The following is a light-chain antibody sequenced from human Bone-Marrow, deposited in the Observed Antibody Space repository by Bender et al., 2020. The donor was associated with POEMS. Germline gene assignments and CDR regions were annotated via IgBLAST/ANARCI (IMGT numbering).Light chain of an antibody. V-gene: IGLV1-44*01. Sequence: QSVLTQPPSASGTPGQRVTISCSGGSSNIGAHAVNWYQHLPGTAPKLLIYSSHRRPSGVPDRFSGSKSGTSASLAITGLQAEDEADYYCQSYDSSLSGVFGGGTKLTVL. CDR2: SSH. CDR3: QSYDSSLSGV. J-gene: IGLJ3*02. CDR1: SSNIGAHA.